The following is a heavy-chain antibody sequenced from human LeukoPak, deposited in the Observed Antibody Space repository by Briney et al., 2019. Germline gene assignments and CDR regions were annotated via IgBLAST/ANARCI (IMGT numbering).Heavy chain of an antibody. Sequence: GGSLRLSCAASGFTLSSYGMSWVRQAPGRGLEWVSFISGSDGSTNYADSVKGRFTMSRDTSKNTLYLQMNSLRDDDTAVYYCARAGSSPNDYWGQGTLVTVSS. CDR2: ISGSDGST. J-gene: IGHJ4*02. CDR1: GFTLSSYG. D-gene: IGHD6-13*01. CDR3: ARAGSSPNDY. V-gene: IGHV3-23*01.